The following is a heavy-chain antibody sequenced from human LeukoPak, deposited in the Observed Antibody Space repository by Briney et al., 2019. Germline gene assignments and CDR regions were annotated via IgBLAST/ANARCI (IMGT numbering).Heavy chain of an antibody. Sequence: SETLSLTCAVYGGSFSGYYWSWIRQPPGKGLEWIGYIYYSGSTYYNPSLKSRVTISVDTSKNQFSLKLSSVTAADTAVYYCARGATVTTSYDYWGQGTLVTVSS. J-gene: IGHJ4*02. D-gene: IGHD4-17*01. CDR3: ARGATVTTSYDY. CDR1: GGSFSGYY. CDR2: IYYSGST. V-gene: IGHV4-30-4*08.